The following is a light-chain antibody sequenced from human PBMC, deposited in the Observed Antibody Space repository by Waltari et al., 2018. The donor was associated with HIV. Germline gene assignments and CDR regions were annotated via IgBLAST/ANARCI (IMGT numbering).Light chain of an antibody. CDR2: DVS. J-gene: IGLJ1*01. CDR1: SSDVGSYNS. Sequence: QSALTQPASVSGFPGQSITISCTGSSSDVGSYNSVSWYQQHPGKAPKLLIYDVSKRPSGVSNSFSGSKSGNTASLTSSRHQAEDEADYYCCSYAGSNTYLFGTGTEVTVL. CDR3: CSYAGSNTYL. V-gene: IGLV2-23*02.